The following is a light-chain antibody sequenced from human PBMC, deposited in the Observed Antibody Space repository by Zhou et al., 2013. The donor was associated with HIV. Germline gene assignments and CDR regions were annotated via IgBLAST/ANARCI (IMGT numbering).Light chain of an antibody. J-gene: IGKJ2*01. CDR2: SAS. V-gene: IGKV1-33*01. CDR3: QQFDNLPYT. CDR1: HHISSF. Sequence: DTQMTQSPSSLSASVGDRVTITCQASHHISSFVNWYQQKPGKAPKLLISSASNLKKGVPSRFSGSGFGTDFTFTISSLQPEDIATYYCQQFDNLPYTFGPGDRRWRSN.